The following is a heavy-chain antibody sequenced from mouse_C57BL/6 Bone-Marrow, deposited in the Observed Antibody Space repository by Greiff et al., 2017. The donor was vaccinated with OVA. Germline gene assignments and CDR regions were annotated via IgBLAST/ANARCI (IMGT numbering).Heavy chain of an antibody. Sequence: QVQLQQSGAELARPGASVKMSCKASGYTFTSYTMHWVKQRPGQGLEWIGYINPSSGYTKYNQKFKDKATLTADKSSSTAYMQLSSLTSEDSAVYYCAREGLGRGVYYAMDYWGQGTSVTVSS. J-gene: IGHJ4*01. D-gene: IGHD4-1*01. CDR3: AREGLGRGVYYAMDY. CDR2: INPSSGYT. CDR1: GYTFTSYT. V-gene: IGHV1-4*01.